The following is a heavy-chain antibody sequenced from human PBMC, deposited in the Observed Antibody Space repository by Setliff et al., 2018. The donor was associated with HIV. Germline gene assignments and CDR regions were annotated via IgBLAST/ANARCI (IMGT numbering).Heavy chain of an antibody. D-gene: IGHD5-18*01. CDR3: AKESPRAGYSVFDY. J-gene: IGHJ4*02. Sequence: GGSLRLSCAASGFTFSNSWMNWVRQAPGKGLVWVSRINSDGSSTTYADSVRGRFTISRDNAKNTLYLQMTSLRAEDTAVYYCAKESPRAGYSVFDYWGQGTLVTVSS. CDR1: GFTFSNSW. V-gene: IGHV3-74*01. CDR2: INSDGSST.